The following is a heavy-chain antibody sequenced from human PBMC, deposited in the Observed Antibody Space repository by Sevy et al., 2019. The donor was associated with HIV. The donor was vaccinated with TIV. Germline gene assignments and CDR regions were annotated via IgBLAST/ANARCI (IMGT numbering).Heavy chain of an antibody. Sequence: LGGSLRLSYAASGFTFSDFHMSWIRQAPGRGLEWVSYISGSGHTIYYTDSVKGRFTISRDNAKNSLYLQTNSLRAEDTAVYYCAGATAATDKENYFDYWGQGALVTVSS. CDR3: AGATAATDKENYFDY. CDR1: GFTFSDFH. CDR2: ISGSGHTI. D-gene: IGHD6-13*01. V-gene: IGHV3-11*01. J-gene: IGHJ4*02.